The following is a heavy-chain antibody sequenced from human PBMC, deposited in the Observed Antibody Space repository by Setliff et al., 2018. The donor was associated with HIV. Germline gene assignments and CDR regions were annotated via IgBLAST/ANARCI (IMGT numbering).Heavy chain of an antibody. V-gene: IGHV4-39*07. D-gene: IGHD3-3*01. CDR3: ARLRGSYDFSNWFDP. CDR1: GGSISSNSYY. CDR2: IYYSGGT. J-gene: IGHJ5*02. Sequence: LSLTCTVSGGSISSNSYYRGWIRQPPGKGLEWIGSIYYSGGTYYNPSLKSRVTISVDTAKNQFSLKLSSVTAADTAVYYCARLRGSYDFSNWFDPWGQGTQVTVSS.